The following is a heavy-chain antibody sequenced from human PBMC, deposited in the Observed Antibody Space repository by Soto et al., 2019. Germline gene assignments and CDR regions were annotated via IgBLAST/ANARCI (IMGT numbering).Heavy chain of an antibody. Sequence: EVQLVESGGGLVQPGRSLRLSCAASGFTFDDYAMHWVRQAPGKGLEWVSGISWNSGSIGYADSVKGRFTISRDNAKNSLYLQMNSLRAEDTALYYCAKVYGSRWYYHTGFDPWGQGTLVTVSS. CDR2: ISWNSGSI. CDR3: AKVYGSRWYYHTGFDP. D-gene: IGHD6-13*01. V-gene: IGHV3-9*01. J-gene: IGHJ5*02. CDR1: GFTFDDYA.